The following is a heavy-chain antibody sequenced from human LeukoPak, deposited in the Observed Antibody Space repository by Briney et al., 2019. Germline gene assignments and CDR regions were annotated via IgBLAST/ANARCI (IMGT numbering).Heavy chain of an antibody. V-gene: IGHV4-59*01. CDR2: IYYSGST. Sequence: SETLSLTCTVSGGSISSYYWSWIRQPPGKGLEWIGYIYYSGSTNYNPSLKSRVTISVDTSKNQFSLKLSSVTAADTAVYYCARVSSSWYFCYYGMDVWGKGTTVTASS. D-gene: IGHD6-13*01. CDR1: GGSISSYY. CDR3: ARVSSSWYFCYYGMDV. J-gene: IGHJ6*04.